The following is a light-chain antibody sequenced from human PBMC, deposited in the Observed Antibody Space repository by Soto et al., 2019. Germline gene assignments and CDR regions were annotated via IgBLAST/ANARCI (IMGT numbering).Light chain of an antibody. Sequence: QSALTQPPSASGSPGQSVTISCTGTSSDVGAYNYVSWFQQHPGKAPKLMIYEVTKRPSGVPARFSGSKSGNTASLTVSGLQAEDEADYYCLLSYAGARPVFGGGTKLTVL. CDR2: EVT. J-gene: IGLJ3*02. CDR1: SSDVGAYNY. CDR3: LLSYAGARPV. V-gene: IGLV2-8*01.